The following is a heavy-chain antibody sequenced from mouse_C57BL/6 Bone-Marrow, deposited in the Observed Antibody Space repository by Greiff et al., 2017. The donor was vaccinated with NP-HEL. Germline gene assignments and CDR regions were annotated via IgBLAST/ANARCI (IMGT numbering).Heavy chain of an antibody. CDR1: GFTFSSYG. V-gene: IGHV5-6*01. CDR2: ISSGGSYT. J-gene: IGHJ4*01. CDR3: ARPFTTVVYYYAMDY. D-gene: IGHD1-1*01. Sequence: EVKLMESGGDLVKPGGSLKLSCAASGFTFSSYGMSWVRQTPDKRLEWVATISSGGSYTYYPDSVKGRCTISRDNAKNTLYLQMSSLKSEDTAMYYCARPFTTVVYYYAMDYWGQGTSVTVSS.